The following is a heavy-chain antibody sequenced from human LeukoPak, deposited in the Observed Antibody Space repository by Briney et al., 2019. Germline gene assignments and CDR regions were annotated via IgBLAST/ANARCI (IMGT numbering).Heavy chain of an antibody. CDR3: AKLVIGYGELDY. J-gene: IGHJ4*02. CDR1: GFTFSSYA. Sequence: PGASLRLSCAASGFTFSSYAMSWVGKAPGKGLEWVSAISGSGGSIYYADSVKGRFTISRDNSKNTLYLQMNSLRAEDTAVYYCAKLVIGYGELDYWGQGTLVTVSS. D-gene: IGHD4-17*01. CDR2: ISGSGGSI. V-gene: IGHV3-23*01.